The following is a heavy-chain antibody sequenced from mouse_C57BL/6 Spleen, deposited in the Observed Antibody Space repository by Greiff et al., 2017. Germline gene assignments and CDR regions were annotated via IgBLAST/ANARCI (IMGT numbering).Heavy chain of an antibody. CDR2: INPNNGGT. J-gene: IGHJ2*01. V-gene: IGHV1-22*01. Sequence: EVQLQQSGPELVKPGASVKMSCKASGYTFTDYNMHWVKQSHGQSLEWIGNINPNNGGTSYNQKFQGKATLTVNKSSSTAYMELRRLTSEDSAVSAGAKPFSYGIIAYWGQGTTLTVSS. D-gene: IGHD1-1*01. CDR1: GYTFTDYN. CDR3: AKPFSYGIIAY.